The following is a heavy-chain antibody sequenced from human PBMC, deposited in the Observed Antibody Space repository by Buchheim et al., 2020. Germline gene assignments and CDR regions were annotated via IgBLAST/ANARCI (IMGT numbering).Heavy chain of an antibody. V-gene: IGHV4-59*01. CDR3: ARVGYCSGGSCYSDYYYGMDV. CDR2: IYYSGST. Sequence: QVQLQESGPGLVKPSETLSLTCTVSGGSISSYYWSWIRQPPGKGLEWIGYIYYSGSTHYNPSLKSRVTISVDTSKNQFSLKLSSVTAADTAVYYCARVGYCSGGSCYSDYYYGMDVWGQGTT. D-gene: IGHD2-15*01. J-gene: IGHJ6*02. CDR1: GGSISSYY.